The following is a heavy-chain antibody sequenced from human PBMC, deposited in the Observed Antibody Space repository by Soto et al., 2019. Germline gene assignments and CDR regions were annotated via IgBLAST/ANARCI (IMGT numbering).Heavy chain of an antibody. V-gene: IGHV3-21*04. J-gene: IGHJ3*02. CDR1: GFTFNYFT. D-gene: IGHD4-17*01. CDR3: ARLRSDAFDI. CDR2: ISSSSSHK. Sequence: EVQLVESGGGLVKPGESLRLSCAASGFTFNYFTMNWVRQAPGKGLEWVASISSSSSHKYSADSVRVRFTFSRDNANNSLYLQMNSLRVEDTAVYYCARLRSDAFDIWGQGTLVTVSS.